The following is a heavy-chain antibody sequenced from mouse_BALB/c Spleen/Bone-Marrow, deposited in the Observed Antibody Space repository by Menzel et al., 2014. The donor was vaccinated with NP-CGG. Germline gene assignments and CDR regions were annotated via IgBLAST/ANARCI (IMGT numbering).Heavy chain of an antibody. CDR2: IHPSDSET. D-gene: IGHD2-1*01. J-gene: IGHJ3*01. V-gene: IGHV1-74*01. Sequence: QVQLQQSGAELVRPGASVKLSCKASGYSFTNYWMNWVKQRPGQGLEWIGMIHPSDSETRLNQKFKDKATLTVDKSSSTAYIQLTSLTSEDSAVYYCARFGNYEGFAYWGQGTLVTVSA. CDR3: ARFGNYEGFAY. CDR1: GYSFTNYW.